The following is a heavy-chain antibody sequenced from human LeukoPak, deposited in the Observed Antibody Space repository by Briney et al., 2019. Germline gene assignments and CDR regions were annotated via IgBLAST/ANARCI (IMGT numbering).Heavy chain of an antibody. Sequence: GGSLRLSCAASGFTFSSYEMNWVRQAPGKGLEWVSYISSSGNTIYHADSVKGRFTISRDNAKNSLYLQMNSLRAEDTAVYYCARGGQAGTGDLWGQGTLVTVSS. D-gene: IGHD3-10*01. V-gene: IGHV3-48*03. J-gene: IGHJ5*02. CDR1: GFTFSSYE. CDR2: ISSSGNTI. CDR3: ARGGQAGTGDL.